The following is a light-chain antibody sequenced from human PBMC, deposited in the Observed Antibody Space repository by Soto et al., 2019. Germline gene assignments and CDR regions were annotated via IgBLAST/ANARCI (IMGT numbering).Light chain of an antibody. J-gene: IGLJ2*01. CDR1: SRDFGDNDY. CDR2: EVS. Sequence: QSALTQPASVSGSPGQSITISCTGTSRDFGDNDYVSWYQQHPGKAPKLMIYEVSDRPSGVSYRFSGSKSGNTASLTISGLQAEDEADYYCSSYTRSSGLEVVFGGGTKLTVL. V-gene: IGLV2-14*01. CDR3: SSYTRSSGLEVV.